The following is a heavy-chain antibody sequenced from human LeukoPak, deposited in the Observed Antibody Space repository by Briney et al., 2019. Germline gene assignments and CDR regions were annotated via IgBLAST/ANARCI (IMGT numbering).Heavy chain of an antibody. CDR3: ARDDYGDSYFDY. CDR1: GVTVSSNY. J-gene: IGHJ4*02. CDR2: IYSGGST. Sequence: GVSLRLSCAASGVTVSSNYMSWVRQAPGKGLEWVSVIYSGGSTSYPDSVKGRFTISRDNSKNTLYLQMNSLRAEDTAVYYCARDDYGDSYFDYWGQGTLVTVSS. V-gene: IGHV3-66*01. D-gene: IGHD4-17*01.